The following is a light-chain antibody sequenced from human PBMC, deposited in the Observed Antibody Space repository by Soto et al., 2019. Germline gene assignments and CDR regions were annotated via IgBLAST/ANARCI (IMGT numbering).Light chain of an antibody. CDR2: STS. Sequence: QAVLTQPPSASGTPGRRVTISCSGGSSNIGSNTVNWYQQLPGTAPKLLIYSTSQRPSGVPDRFSGSKSGTSASLAISGLQSEDEADYYCAAWDDSLNGLFGGGTKLTVL. J-gene: IGLJ2*01. CDR1: SSNIGSNT. V-gene: IGLV1-44*01. CDR3: AAWDDSLNGL.